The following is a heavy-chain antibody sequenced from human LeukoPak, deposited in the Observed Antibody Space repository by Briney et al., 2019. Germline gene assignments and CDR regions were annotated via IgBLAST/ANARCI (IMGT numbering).Heavy chain of an antibody. Sequence: GGSLRLSCRGSGFKFDDYGVTWVRQAPGKGLEWVSDINWNGDSTGYAHSVRGRFTISRDNAKNTLYLQMNSLRAEDTAVYYCARDSGSASYYDSSGSIDYWGQGTLVTVSS. D-gene: IGHD3-22*01. V-gene: IGHV3-20*04. CDR3: ARDSGSASYYDSSGSIDY. CDR1: GFKFDDYG. J-gene: IGHJ4*02. CDR2: INWNGDST.